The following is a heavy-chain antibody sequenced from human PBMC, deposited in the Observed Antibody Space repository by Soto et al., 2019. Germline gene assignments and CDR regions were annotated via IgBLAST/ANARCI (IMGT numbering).Heavy chain of an antibody. CDR1: GFTFSSYW. CDR3: AREGMDYIYYYGMDV. V-gene: IGHV3-7*01. CDR2: IKQDGSEK. J-gene: IGHJ6*02. D-gene: IGHD4-4*01. Sequence: EVQLVESGGGLVQPGGSLRLSCAASGFTFSSYWMSWVRQAPGKGLEWVANIKQDGSEKYYVDSVKGRFTISRDNAKNSLYLQMNSLRAEDTAVYYCAREGMDYIYYYGMDVWGQGTTVTVSS.